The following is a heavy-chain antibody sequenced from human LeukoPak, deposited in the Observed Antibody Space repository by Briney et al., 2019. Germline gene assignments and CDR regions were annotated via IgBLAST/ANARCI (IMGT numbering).Heavy chain of an antibody. CDR2: INPNSGGT. CDR3: ARVPPSIAASLSFDP. CDR1: GYTFTSYY. J-gene: IGHJ5*02. V-gene: IGHV1-2*02. D-gene: IGHD6-6*01. Sequence: GASVKVSCKASGYTFTSYYMHWVRQAPGQGLEWMGWINPNSGGTNYAQKFQGRVTMTRDTSISTAYMELSRLRSDDTAVYYCARVPPSIAASLSFDPWGQGTLVTVSS.